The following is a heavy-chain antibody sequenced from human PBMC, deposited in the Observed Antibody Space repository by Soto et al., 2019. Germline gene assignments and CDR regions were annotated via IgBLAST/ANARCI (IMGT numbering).Heavy chain of an antibody. CDR2: INPNSVGT. J-gene: IGHJ4*02. CDR1: GYTFTGHY. V-gene: IGHV1-2*02. CDR3: ARDYPGGSYYDY. Sequence: ASVKVSCKASGYTFTGHYMHWVRQAPGQGLEWMGCINPNSVGTNYAQKFQGRVTMTRDTSISTAYMELNSLRAEDTAVYYCARDYPGGSYYDYWGQGTLVTVSS. D-gene: IGHD1-26*01.